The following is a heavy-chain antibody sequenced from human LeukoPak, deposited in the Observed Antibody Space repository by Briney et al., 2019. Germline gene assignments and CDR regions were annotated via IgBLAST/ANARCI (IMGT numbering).Heavy chain of an antibody. V-gene: IGHV1-46*01. CDR3: AREPRWWDPVFDY. D-gene: IGHD2-15*01. Sequence: VSVKVSCKAPGYTFTSYYMHWVRQAPGQGLEWMGIINPSGGSTSYAQKFQGRVTMTRDTSTSTVYMELSSLRSEDTAVYYCAREPRWWDPVFDYWGQGTLVTVSS. CDR2: INPSGGST. CDR1: GYTFTSYY. J-gene: IGHJ4*02.